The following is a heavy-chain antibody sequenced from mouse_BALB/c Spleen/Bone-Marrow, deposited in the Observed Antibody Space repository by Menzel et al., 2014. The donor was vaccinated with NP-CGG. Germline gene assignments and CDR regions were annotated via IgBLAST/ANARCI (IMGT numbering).Heavy chain of an antibody. CDR3: KRWDYDGDFDY. D-gene: IGHD2-4*01. CDR2: ISPGNGYI. Sequence: QVQLPQSASSFVNPLASFKISCKASGYTFPDHAIHWVKQRPEQGLEWIGYISPGNGYIKYNEKFKGKATLTADKPSSTAYMQFNSLTSEDSAVYVYKRWDYDGDFDYWGQGTTLTVSS. V-gene: IGHV1S53*03. CDR1: GYTFPDHA. J-gene: IGHJ2*01.